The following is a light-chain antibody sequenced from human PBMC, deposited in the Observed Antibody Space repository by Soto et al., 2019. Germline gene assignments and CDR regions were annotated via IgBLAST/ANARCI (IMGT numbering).Light chain of an antibody. CDR3: CSYAGSYTLRV. CDR1: SSDVGGYNY. CDR2: DVS. Sequence: QSALTQPRSVSGSPGQSVTISCTGTSSDVGGYNYVSRYQQHPGKAPKLMIYDVSKRPSGVPDRFSGSKSGNTASLTISGLQAEDEADYYCCSYAGSYTLRVFGGGTKLTAL. J-gene: IGLJ2*01. V-gene: IGLV2-11*01.